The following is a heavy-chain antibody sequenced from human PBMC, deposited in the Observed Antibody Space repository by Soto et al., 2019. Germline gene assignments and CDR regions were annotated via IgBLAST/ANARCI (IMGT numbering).Heavy chain of an antibody. J-gene: IGHJ6*02. V-gene: IGHV1-18*01. CDR1: GYTFTSYG. CDR3: ARVGIGIYYYAGMDV. D-gene: IGHD2-21*01. Sequence: GASVKVSCKTSGYTFTSYGISWVRQAPGQGLEWMGWISGYNGNINYAQKVQGRVSMTTDTSTSTAYMELRSLRSDDSAVYYCARVGIGIYYYAGMDVWGQGTKVTVSS. CDR2: ISGYNGNI.